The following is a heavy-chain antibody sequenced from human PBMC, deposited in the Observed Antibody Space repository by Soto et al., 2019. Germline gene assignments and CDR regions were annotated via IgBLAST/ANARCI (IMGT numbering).Heavy chain of an antibody. D-gene: IGHD3-22*01. Sequence: GGSLRLSCAASGFSFSSYTMDWVRQAPGKGLEWVSSINNNSGRKYYADSVKGRFTISRDNSKNTLFLQMNSIKAEDTAVYFCAKDGDYEYFDYWGQGTQVTVSS. CDR3: AKDGDYEYFDY. CDR1: GFSFSSYT. J-gene: IGHJ4*02. V-gene: IGHV3-23*01. CDR2: INNNSGRK.